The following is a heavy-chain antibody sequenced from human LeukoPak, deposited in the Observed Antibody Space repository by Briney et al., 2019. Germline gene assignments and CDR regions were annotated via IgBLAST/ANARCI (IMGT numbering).Heavy chain of an antibody. CDR2: IIPIFGTA. D-gene: IGHD5-18*01. Sequence: ASVKVSCKASGYTFTSYGISWVRQAPGQGLEWMGGIIPIFGTANYAQKFQGRVTITADESTSTAYMELSSLRSEDTAVYYCARPYVDTAIAGAFDIWGQGTMVTVSS. V-gene: IGHV1-69*13. CDR3: ARPYVDTAIAGAFDI. J-gene: IGHJ3*02. CDR1: GYTFTSYG.